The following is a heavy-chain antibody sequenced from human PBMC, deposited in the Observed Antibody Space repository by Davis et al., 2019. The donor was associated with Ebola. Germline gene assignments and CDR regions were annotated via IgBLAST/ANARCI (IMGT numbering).Heavy chain of an antibody. CDR1: GGSISSYY. V-gene: IGHV4-59*01. CDR2: IYYSGST. CDR3: ARVASSSSSNPNYYYYGMDV. D-gene: IGHD6-6*01. Sequence: MPSETLSLACTVSGGSISSYYWSWIRQPPGKGLEWIGYIYYSGSTNYNPSLKSRVTISVDTSKNQFSLKLSSVTAADTAVYYCARVASSSSSNPNYYYYGMDVWGQGTTVTVSS. J-gene: IGHJ6*02.